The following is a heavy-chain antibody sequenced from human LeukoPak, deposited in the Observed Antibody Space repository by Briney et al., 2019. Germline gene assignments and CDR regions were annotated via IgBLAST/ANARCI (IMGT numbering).Heavy chain of an antibody. CDR2: IRYDGSNK. CDR3: ARDRITMVRGPPGY. Sequence: GGSLRLSCAASGFTFSIYDMHWVRQAPGKGLDWVAFIRYDGSNKYYADSVKGRFTISRDNSKNTLYLQMNSLRAEDTAVYYCARDRITMVRGPPGYWGQGTLVTVSS. CDR1: GFTFSIYD. D-gene: IGHD3-10*01. J-gene: IGHJ4*02. V-gene: IGHV3-30*02.